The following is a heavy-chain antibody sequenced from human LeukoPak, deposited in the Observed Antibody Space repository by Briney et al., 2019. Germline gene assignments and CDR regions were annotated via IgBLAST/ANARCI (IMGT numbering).Heavy chain of an antibody. D-gene: IGHD6-19*01. CDR1: GGSISSGGYY. J-gene: IGHJ4*02. CDR2: ISHSGST. V-gene: IGHV4-30-2*01. CDR3: AGGYSSSSFTSFDY. Sequence: SETLSLTCTVSGGSISSGGYYWSWIRQPPGKGLEWIGYISHSGSTYYNPSLRSRVTISVDRSKNQFSLRLISVTAADTDSAVYYCAGGYSSSSFTSFDYWGRGTLVTVSS.